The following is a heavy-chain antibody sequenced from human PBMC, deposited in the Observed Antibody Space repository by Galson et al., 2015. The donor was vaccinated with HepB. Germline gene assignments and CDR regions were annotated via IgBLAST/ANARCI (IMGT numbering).Heavy chain of an antibody. J-gene: IGHJ4*02. CDR3: SRLGDFSGYSSA. Sequence: LRLSCAASGFTFSGSAIHWVRPASGKGPEWVGRIGSKANNYATSYVPSLKGRFTISRDDSKNMAYLYMKSLSIEDTAVYYCSRLGDFSGYSSAWGQGTLVTVSS. CDR2: IGSKANNYAT. V-gene: IGHV3-73*01. CDR1: GFTFSGSA. D-gene: IGHD5-18*01.